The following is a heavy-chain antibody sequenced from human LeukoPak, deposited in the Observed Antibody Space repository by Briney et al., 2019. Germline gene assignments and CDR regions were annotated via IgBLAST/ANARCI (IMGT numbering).Heavy chain of an antibody. V-gene: IGHV4-34*01. CDR3: ARAPRYFDY. Sequence: SESLSLTCGVYGGSFSGYHWSWIRQPPGKGLEWIGEINNSGSTKYNPSLKSRVTISVDTSKNQFSLTLSSVTAADTAVYYCARAPRYFDYWGQGTLVTVSP. CDR1: GGSFSGYH. CDR2: INNSGST. J-gene: IGHJ4*02.